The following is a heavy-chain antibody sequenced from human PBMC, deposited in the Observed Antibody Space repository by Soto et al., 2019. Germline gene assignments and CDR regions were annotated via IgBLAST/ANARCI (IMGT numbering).Heavy chain of an antibody. J-gene: IGHJ5*02. Sequence: QVQLVQSGAEVKKPGSSVKVSCKASGGTFSSYAISWVRQAPGQGLEWMGGIIPIFGTANYAQKFQGRVTMTADESTSTAYLDLSSLRSADTAVYYCAIGGDYFLSRSCFDPWGQGTLVTVSS. CDR1: GGTFSSYA. CDR2: IIPIFGTA. D-gene: IGHD4-17*01. CDR3: AIGGDYFLSRSCFDP. V-gene: IGHV1-69*12.